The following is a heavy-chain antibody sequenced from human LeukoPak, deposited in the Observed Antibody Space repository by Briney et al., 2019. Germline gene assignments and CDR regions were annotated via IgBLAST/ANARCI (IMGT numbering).Heavy chain of an antibody. CDR2: ISAYNGNT. Sequence: ASVKVSCKASGYTFTSYGISWVRQAPGQGLEWMGWISAYNGNTNYAQKLQGRVTMTTDTSTSTAYMELRSLRSDDTAVYCCASVIFGSHWFDPWGQGTLVTVSS. D-gene: IGHD3/OR15-3a*01. J-gene: IGHJ5*02. V-gene: IGHV1-18*01. CDR3: ASVIFGSHWFDP. CDR1: GYTFTSYG.